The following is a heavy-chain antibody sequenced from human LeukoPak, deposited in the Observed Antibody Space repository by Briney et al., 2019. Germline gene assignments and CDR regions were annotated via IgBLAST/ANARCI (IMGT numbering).Heavy chain of an antibody. D-gene: IGHD3-22*01. CDR2: ISSGSSYI. CDR1: GFTFSSYS. Sequence: PGGSLRLSCAASGFTFSSYSMNWVRQAPGKGLEWVSSISSGSSYIYYADSVKGRFTISRDNAKNSLYLQMNSLRTEDTAVYYCARDGRQDSSGYYYIYWGQGTLVTVSS. CDR3: ARDGRQDSSGYYYIY. J-gene: IGHJ4*02. V-gene: IGHV3-21*01.